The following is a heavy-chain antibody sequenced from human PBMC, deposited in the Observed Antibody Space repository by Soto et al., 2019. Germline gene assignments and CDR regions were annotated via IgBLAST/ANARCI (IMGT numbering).Heavy chain of an antibody. Sequence: QVQLVESGGGVVQPGRSLRLSCAASGFTFSSYGMHWVRQAQGKGLEWVAVIWYDGSNKYYADSVKGRFTISRDNSKNTLYLQMNSLRAEDTAVYYCARDLDHFFDYWGQGTLVTVSS. D-gene: IGHD3-3*02. CDR3: ARDLDHFFDY. CDR1: GFTFSSYG. V-gene: IGHV3-33*01. CDR2: IWYDGSNK. J-gene: IGHJ4*02.